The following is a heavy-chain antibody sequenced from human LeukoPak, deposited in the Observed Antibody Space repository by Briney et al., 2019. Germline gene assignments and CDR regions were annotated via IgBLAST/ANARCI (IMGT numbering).Heavy chain of an antibody. Sequence: GGSLRLSCAASGFTVSSNYMSWVRQAPGKGLEWVSVIYSCGSTYYADSVKGRFTISTDNSKNTLYLQMNSLRAEDTAVYYCVREAVRGDTATVKGAMGYWGQGTLVTVSS. V-gene: IGHV3-53*01. CDR1: GFTVSSNY. CDR2: IYSCGST. D-gene: IGHD5-18*01. CDR3: VREAVRGDTATVKGAMGY. J-gene: IGHJ4*02.